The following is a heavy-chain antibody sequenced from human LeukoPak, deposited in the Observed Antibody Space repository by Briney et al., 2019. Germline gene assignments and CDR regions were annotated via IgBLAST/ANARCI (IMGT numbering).Heavy chain of an antibody. CDR1: GYTFTSYA. Sequence: ASVKVSCKASGYTFTSYAMNWVRQAPGQGLEWMGWINTNTGNPTYAQGFTGRFVFSLGTSVSTAYLQISSLKAEDTAVYYCARDPSIAAAEGGWFDPWGQGTLVTVSS. J-gene: IGHJ5*02. D-gene: IGHD6-13*01. CDR2: INTNTGNP. V-gene: IGHV7-4-1*02. CDR3: ARDPSIAAAEGGWFDP.